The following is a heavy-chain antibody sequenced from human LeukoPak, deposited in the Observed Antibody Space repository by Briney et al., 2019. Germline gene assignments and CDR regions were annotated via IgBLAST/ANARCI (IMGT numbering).Heavy chain of an antibody. J-gene: IGHJ4*02. CDR1: GFTFSSYA. CDR2: ISGSGGST. CDR3: AKDQIALRYFDWSPFDY. Sequence: PGGSLRLSCAASGFTFSSYAMSWVRQAPGKGLEWVSAISGSGGSTYYADSVKGRFTISRDNSKNTPYLQMNSLRAEDTAVYYCAKDQIALRYFDWSPFDYWGQGTLVTVSS. D-gene: IGHD3-9*01. V-gene: IGHV3-23*01.